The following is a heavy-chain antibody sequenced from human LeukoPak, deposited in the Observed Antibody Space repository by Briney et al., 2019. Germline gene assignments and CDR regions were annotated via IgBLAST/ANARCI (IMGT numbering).Heavy chain of an antibody. CDR2: ISSNGGST. J-gene: IGHJ3*02. CDR3: AKDGPEGKRVFDI. Sequence: GGSLRLSCSASGFTFSSYAMHWVRQAPGKGLEYVSAISSNGGSTYYADSVKGRSTISRDNSKNTLYLQMSSLRAEDTAVYYCAKDGPEGKRVFDIWGQGTMVTVSS. V-gene: IGHV3-64D*06. D-gene: IGHD3/OR15-3a*01. CDR1: GFTFSSYA.